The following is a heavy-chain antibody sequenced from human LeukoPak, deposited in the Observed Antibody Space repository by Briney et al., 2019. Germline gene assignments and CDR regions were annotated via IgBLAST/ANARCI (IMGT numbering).Heavy chain of an antibody. Sequence: GGSLRLSCAASGFTFSSYSMTWVRQAPGKGLEWVSSISSSSSYIYYADSVKGRFTISRDNAKNSLYMHMNSLRAEDTAVYYCARAGYYYDSSGYYVFDYWGQGTLVTVSS. CDR3: ARAGYYYDSSGYYVFDY. CDR2: ISSSSSYI. D-gene: IGHD3-22*01. CDR1: GFTFSSYS. V-gene: IGHV3-21*01. J-gene: IGHJ4*02.